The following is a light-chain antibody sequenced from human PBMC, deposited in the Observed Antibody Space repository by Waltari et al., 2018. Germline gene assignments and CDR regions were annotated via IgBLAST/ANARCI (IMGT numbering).Light chain of an antibody. CDR2: AAS. CDR3: QQYNNWPSTLT. Sequence: DIQMTQSPSSLSVSVGGRVTITCRATQSISDYLNWYQQKPGKAPNLLIYAASHLKTGVPSRFSGSGSGTHFTLTISSLQPEDFAVYYCQQYNNWPSTLTFGGGTKVEIK. V-gene: IGKV1-39*01. CDR1: QSISDY. J-gene: IGKJ4*01.